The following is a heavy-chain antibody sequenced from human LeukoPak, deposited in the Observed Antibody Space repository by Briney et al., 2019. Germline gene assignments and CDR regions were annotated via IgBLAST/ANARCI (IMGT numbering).Heavy chain of an antibody. CDR1: GGSISSGGYY. D-gene: IGHD3-22*01. CDR3: ASLMIVSPRWSDR. CDR2: IYYSGST. J-gene: IGHJ5*02. Sequence: PSQTLSLTCTVSGGSISSGGYYWSWIRQHPGKGLEWIGYIYYSGSTYYNPSLKSRVTISVYTSKHQFSLKLSSVPAADTAVYYCASLMIVSPRWSDRWGQGSLVTVSS. V-gene: IGHV4-31*03.